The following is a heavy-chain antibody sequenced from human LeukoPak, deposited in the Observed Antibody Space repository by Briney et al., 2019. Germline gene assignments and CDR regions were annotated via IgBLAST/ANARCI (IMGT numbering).Heavy chain of an antibody. Sequence: GGSLRLSCAASGFTFSSYWMHWVRQAPGKGLVWVSRINSDGSSTSYADSVKGRFTISRDNAKNTLYLQMNSLRAEGTAVYYCARALVVPAAMDAFDIWGQGTMVTVSS. CDR3: ARALVVPAAMDAFDI. V-gene: IGHV3-74*01. CDR2: INSDGSST. J-gene: IGHJ3*02. CDR1: GFTFSSYW. D-gene: IGHD2-2*01.